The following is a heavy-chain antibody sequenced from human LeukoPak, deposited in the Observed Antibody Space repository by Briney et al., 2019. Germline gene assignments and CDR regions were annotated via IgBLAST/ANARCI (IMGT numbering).Heavy chain of an antibody. D-gene: IGHD1-26*01. CDR3: ARDSVAGATTIIDY. CDR2: ISYDGSNK. CDR1: GFTFSSYA. Sequence: PGKSLRLSCAASGFTFSSYAMHWVRQAPGQGLEWVAIISYDGSNKYYADSVKGQFTISRDNSKNTLYLQMNSLRAEDTAVYYCARDSVAGATTIIDYWGQGTLVTVSS. J-gene: IGHJ4*02. V-gene: IGHV3-30-3*01.